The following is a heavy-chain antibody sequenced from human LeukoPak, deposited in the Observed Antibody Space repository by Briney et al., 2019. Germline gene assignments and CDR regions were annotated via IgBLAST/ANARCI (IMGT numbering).Heavy chain of an antibody. V-gene: IGHV3-11*04. CDR1: GFTFSDYY. D-gene: IGHD3-16*02. CDR2: ISSSGSTI. Sequence: GGSLRLSCAASGFTFSDYYMSWIRQAPGKGLEWVSYISSSGSTIYYADSVKGRFTISRDNAQNTMDLQMNSLRAEDTAVYYCAITKDVVTVLVYWGQGTLATVSS. J-gene: IGHJ4*02. CDR3: AITKDVVTVLVY.